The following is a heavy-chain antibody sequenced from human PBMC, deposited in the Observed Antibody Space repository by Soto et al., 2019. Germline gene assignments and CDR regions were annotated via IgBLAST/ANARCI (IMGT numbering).Heavy chain of an antibody. Sequence: GSLRLSCAASGFTFTSYAMTWVRQGPGKGLEWVSSIGTTTGDLLYADSVKGPFTISRDNSRNTLYLQMNSLRTEDTAIYYCAKRSPSGTYYFDYWGQGTLVTVSS. CDR3: AKRSPSGTYYFDY. V-gene: IGHV3-23*01. D-gene: IGHD1-26*01. CDR2: IGTTTGDL. J-gene: IGHJ4*02. CDR1: GFTFTSYA.